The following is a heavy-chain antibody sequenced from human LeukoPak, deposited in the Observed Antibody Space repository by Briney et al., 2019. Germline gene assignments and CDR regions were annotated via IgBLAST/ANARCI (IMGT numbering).Heavy chain of an antibody. Sequence: GGSLRLSCAASGFTFSSYAMSWVRQSPGKGLEWVSAISGGGGTTYYGYDADSVKGRFTISRDNSKNTLYLQMNSLRAEDTAVYYCAKFYDFLTDYFDYWGQGTLVTVSS. CDR1: GFTFSSYA. CDR3: AKFYDFLTDYFDY. V-gene: IGHV3-23*01. D-gene: IGHD3-9*01. J-gene: IGHJ4*02. CDR2: ISGGGGTT.